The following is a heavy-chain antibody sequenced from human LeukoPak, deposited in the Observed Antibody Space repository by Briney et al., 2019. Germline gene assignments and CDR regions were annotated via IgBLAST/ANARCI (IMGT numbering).Heavy chain of an antibody. J-gene: IGHJ5*02. V-gene: IGHV1-18*01. CDR2: ISAYNGNT. CDR3: ARDIRFLEWLPNKWFDP. D-gene: IGHD3-3*01. CDR1: GYTFTSYG. Sequence: GASVKVSCKASGYTFTSYGISWVRQAPGQGLEWMGWISAYNGNTNYAQKLQGRVTMTTDTSASTAYMELRSLRSDDTAVYYCARDIRFLEWLPNKWFDPWGQGTLVTVSS.